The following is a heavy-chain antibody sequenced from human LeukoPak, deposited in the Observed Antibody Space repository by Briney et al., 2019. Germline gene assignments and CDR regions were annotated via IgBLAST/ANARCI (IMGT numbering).Heavy chain of an antibody. Sequence: SGGSLKLSCAASGFTFDDYAMHWVRQAPGKGLEWVSLITWDADSTYYADSVKGRFTISRDNSKNTLYLQMNSLRAEDTAVYYCAKENHGDYALGYFDLWGRGTLVTVSS. CDR2: ITWDADST. CDR3: AKENHGDYALGYFDL. D-gene: IGHD4-17*01. J-gene: IGHJ2*01. CDR1: GFTFDDYA. V-gene: IGHV3-43D*03.